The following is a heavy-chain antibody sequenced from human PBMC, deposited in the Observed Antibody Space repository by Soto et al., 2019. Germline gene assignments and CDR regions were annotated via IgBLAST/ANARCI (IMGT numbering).Heavy chain of an antibody. CDR3: ARGRGGEFPAAMVVRRPTGAFDI. V-gene: IGHV4-59*01. J-gene: IGHJ3*02. Sequence: SETLSLTCTVSGGSISSYYWSWIRQPPGKGLEWIGYIFYSGSTNYNPSLKSRVTISVDTSKNQFSLKLSSVTAAGTAVYYCARGRGGEFPAAMVVRRPTGAFDIWGQGTMVTV. CDR2: IFYSGST. D-gene: IGHD2-2*01. CDR1: GGSISSYY.